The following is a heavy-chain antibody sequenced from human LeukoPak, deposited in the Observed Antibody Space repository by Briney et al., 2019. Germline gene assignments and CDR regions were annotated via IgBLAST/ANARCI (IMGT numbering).Heavy chain of an antibody. CDR3: ANGGITGTTRTTLDY. CDR1: GFTFSSYG. Sequence: GGSLRLSCAASGFTFSSYGMHWVRQAPGKGLEWVAFIRYDGSNKYYADSVNGRFTISRDNSKNTLYLQMNSLRAEDTAVYYCANGGITGTTRTTLDYWGQGTLVTVSS. V-gene: IGHV3-30*02. J-gene: IGHJ4*02. CDR2: IRYDGSNK. D-gene: IGHD1-7*01.